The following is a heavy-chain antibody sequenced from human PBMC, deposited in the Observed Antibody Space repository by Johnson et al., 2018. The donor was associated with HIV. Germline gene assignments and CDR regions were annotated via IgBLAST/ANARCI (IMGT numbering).Heavy chain of an antibody. CDR3: AREPALVGANGGWGAFDI. CDR2: ISSSGSTI. CDR1: GFTFSDYY. V-gene: IGHV3-11*04. Sequence: QVQPVESGGGFVKPGGSPRLSCAASGFTFSDYYMSWIRPAPGKGLEWVSYISSSGSTIYYADPVKGRFTISRDNAKNSLYLQMNSLRAEDTAVYYCAREPALVGANGGWGAFDIWGQGTLVTVSS. D-gene: IGHD1-26*01. J-gene: IGHJ3*02.